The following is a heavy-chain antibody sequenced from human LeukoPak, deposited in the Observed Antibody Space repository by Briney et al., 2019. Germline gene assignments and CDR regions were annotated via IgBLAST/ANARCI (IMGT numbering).Heavy chain of an antibody. CDR2: IRHDGTEK. D-gene: IGHD1-26*01. CDR1: GFTFSSYA. J-gene: IGHJ4*02. V-gene: IGHV3-30*04. Sequence: GRSLRLSCAASGFTFSSYAMHWVRQAPGKGLEWLTFIRHDGTEKYYADSVKGRFTISRDNSRNTLYLQVDSLGPEDTAVYYCARLMVGQAGVGATHFDYWGQGTLVSVSS. CDR3: ARLMVGQAGVGATHFDY.